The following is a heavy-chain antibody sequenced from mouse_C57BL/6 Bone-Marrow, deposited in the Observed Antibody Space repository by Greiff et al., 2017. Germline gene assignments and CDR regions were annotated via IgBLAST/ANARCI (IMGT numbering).Heavy chain of an antibody. J-gene: IGHJ3*01. V-gene: IGHV1-81*01. CDR2: IYPRSGNT. CDR3: ARVYYGSRGAWFAY. D-gene: IGHD1-1*01. Sequence: QVQLKESGAELARPGASVKLSCKASGYTFTSYGISWVKQRTGQGLEWIGEIYPRSGNTYYNEKFKGKATLTADKSSSTAYMELRSLTSEDSAVYFGARVYYGSRGAWFAYWGQGTLVTVSA. CDR1: GYTFTSYG.